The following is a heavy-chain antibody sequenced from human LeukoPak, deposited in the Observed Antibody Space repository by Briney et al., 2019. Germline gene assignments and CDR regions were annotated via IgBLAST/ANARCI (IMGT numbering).Heavy chain of an antibody. V-gene: IGHV3-48*04. J-gene: IGHJ4*02. CDR3: ARGEYDYVWGSNRRPPFDY. D-gene: IGHD3-16*02. CDR1: GFTLSSYS. CDR2: ISSSSTI. Sequence: GGALRLSCALSGFTLSSYSMIWVRQAPGKGRGWGSYISSSSTISYADSVKGRFTISRDNAKNSLSLQMNSLRAEDTAVYYCARGEYDYVWGSNRRPPFDYWGQGTLVTVSS.